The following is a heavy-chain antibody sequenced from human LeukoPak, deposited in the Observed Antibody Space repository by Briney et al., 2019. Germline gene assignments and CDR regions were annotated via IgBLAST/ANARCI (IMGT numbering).Heavy chain of an antibody. J-gene: IGHJ5*02. CDR3: ARELGSSWYVAGGDNWFDP. CDR2: IYYSGST. CDR1: GGSISSSSYY. V-gene: IGHV4-39*07. D-gene: IGHD6-13*01. Sequence: PSETLSLTCTASGGSISSSSYYWGWIRQPPGKGLEWLGSIYYSGSTYYNPSPKSRVTISVDTSKNQFSLKLSSVTAADTAVYYCARELGSSWYVAGGDNWFDPWGQGTLVTVSS.